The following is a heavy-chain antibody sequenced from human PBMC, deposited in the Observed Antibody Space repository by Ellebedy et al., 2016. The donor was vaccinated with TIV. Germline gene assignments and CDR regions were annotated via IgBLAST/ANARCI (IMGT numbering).Heavy chain of an antibody. CDR2: MYHSGST. CDR3: VRDKSSSLYDNSGYFDY. D-gene: IGHD3-22*01. CDR1: GSSISSGYY. Sequence: MPSETLSLTCSVSGSSISSGYYWGWIRQPPGRGLEWIGSMYHSGSTYYNPSLKSRVSMSLDTSKNQFSLNLRSVTAADTAVYYCVRDKSSSLYDNSGYFDYWGQGTLVTVSS. J-gene: IGHJ4*02. V-gene: IGHV4-38-2*02.